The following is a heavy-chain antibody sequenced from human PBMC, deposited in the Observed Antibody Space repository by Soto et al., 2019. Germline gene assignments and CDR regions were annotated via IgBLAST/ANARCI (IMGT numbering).Heavy chain of an antibody. J-gene: IGHJ5*02. CDR3: AREGRSTNWFDP. D-gene: IGHD2-2*01. V-gene: IGHV4-30-4*01. Sequence: SSETLSLTCTVSGGSISSGDYYWSWIRQPPGKGLEWIGYIYYSGSTYYNPSLKSRVTISVDTSKNQFSLKLSSVTAADTAVYYCAREGRSTNWFDPWGQGTLVTVSS. CDR1: GGSISSGDYY. CDR2: IYYSGST.